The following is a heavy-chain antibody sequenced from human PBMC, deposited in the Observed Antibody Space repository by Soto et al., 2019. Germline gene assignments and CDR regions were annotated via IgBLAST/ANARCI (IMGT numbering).Heavy chain of an antibody. CDR1: GFTFSTYA. V-gene: IGHV3-30*04. D-gene: IGHD2-15*01. CDR3: VGAGIDMGSWGFFDY. Sequence: QVQLVDSGGGVVQPGRSLRLSCAASGFTFSTYAMHWVRQAPGKGLEWVAFISYDGRSTYSADSVRGRFTISRDNSKNTLNLQMNSLRHEDTAAYYFVGAGIDMGSWGFFDYWGQGTLVTVPS. J-gene: IGHJ4*02. CDR2: ISYDGRST.